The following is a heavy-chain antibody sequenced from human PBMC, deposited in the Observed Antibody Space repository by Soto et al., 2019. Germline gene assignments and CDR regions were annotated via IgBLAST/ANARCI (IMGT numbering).Heavy chain of an antibody. CDR3: ARVSHCSGGSCYLIDY. V-gene: IGHV4-59*01. CDR2: IYYSGST. D-gene: IGHD2-15*01. J-gene: IGHJ4*02. Sequence: SKTLSLTCTVSGGSISSYYWSWIRQPPGKGLEWIGYIYYSGSTNYNPSLKSRVTISVDTSKNQFSLKLSSVTAADTAVYYCARVSHCSGGSCYLIDYWGQGTLVTVSS. CDR1: GGSISSYY.